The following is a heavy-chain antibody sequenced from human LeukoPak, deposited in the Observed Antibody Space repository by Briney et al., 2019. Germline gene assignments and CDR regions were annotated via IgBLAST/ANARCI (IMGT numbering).Heavy chain of an antibody. D-gene: IGHD3-10*01. Sequence: SETLSLTCAVYGGSFSGYYWSWIRQPPGEGLEWMGSMYSGGSTYYNPSLKSRVTISVDTSKNHLSLRLSSVTAADTAVYYCARCIDFGELYDAFDIWGQGTMVTVSS. CDR3: ARCIDFGELYDAFDI. V-gene: IGHV4-34*01. CDR2: MYSGGST. CDR1: GGSFSGYY. J-gene: IGHJ3*02.